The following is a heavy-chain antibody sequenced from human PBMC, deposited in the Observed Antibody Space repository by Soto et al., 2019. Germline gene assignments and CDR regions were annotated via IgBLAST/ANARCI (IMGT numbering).Heavy chain of an antibody. CDR3: ARGGGLYTKWYEGGFDS. V-gene: IGHV4-4*02. J-gene: IGHJ4*02. CDR2: IYDSGTT. CDR1: GGSFSRGFW. Sequence: QVQLQESGPGLVKPSGTLSLTCAVSGGSFSRGFWWSWVRQSPGKGLEWIGEIYDSGTTNYSPPLKSRVTIAVARTKNQFSLSLRSVTAADTAVYYCARGGGLYTKWYEGGFDSWGQGTQVTVSS. D-gene: IGHD2-2*02.